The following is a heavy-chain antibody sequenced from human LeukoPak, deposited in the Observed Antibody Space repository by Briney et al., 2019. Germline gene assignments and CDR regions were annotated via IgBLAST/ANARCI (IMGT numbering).Heavy chain of an antibody. D-gene: IGHD2-15*01. V-gene: IGHV3-21*01. CDR1: GFTFSSYS. CDR3: ARGAATISDY. CDR2: ISSSSSYI. J-gene: IGHJ4*02. Sequence: GGSLRLSCAASGFTFSSYSMNWVRQAPGKGLEWVSSISSSSSYIYYADSVKGRFTISRDNGKNTLYLQMNSLRAEDTAVYCCARGAATISDYWGQGTLVTVSS.